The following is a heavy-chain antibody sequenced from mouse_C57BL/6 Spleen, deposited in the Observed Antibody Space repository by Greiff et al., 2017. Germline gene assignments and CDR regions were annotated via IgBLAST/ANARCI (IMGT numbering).Heavy chain of an antibody. CDR3: ARSDYYGSSSFDY. D-gene: IGHD1-1*01. Sequence: VQLQQPGAELVKPGASVKLSCKASGYTFTSYWMQWVKQRPGQGLEWIGEIDPSDSYTNYNQKFKGKATLTVDTSSSTAYMQLSSLTSEDSAVYYGARSDYYGSSSFDYWGQGTTLTVSS. CDR2: IDPSDSYT. J-gene: IGHJ2*01. V-gene: IGHV1-50*01. CDR1: GYTFTSYW.